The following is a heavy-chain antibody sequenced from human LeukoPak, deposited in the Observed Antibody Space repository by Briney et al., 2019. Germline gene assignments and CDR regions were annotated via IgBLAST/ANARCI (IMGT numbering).Heavy chain of an antibody. CDR1: GFTFSSYS. Sequence: GGSLRLSCAASGFTFSSYSMNWVRQAPGKGLEWVSYISSSSSTIYYADSVKGRFTISRDNAKNSLYLQMSSLRAEDTAVYYCARVVPAAMDYYYYYMDVWGKGTTVTVSS. J-gene: IGHJ6*03. CDR2: ISSSSSTI. V-gene: IGHV3-48*01. CDR3: ARVVPAAMDYYYYYMDV. D-gene: IGHD2-2*01.